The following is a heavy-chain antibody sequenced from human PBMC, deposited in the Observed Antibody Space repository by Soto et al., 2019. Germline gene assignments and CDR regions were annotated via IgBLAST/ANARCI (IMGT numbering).Heavy chain of an antibody. CDR3: GRQGAGGRGLDV. V-gene: IGHV6-1*01. CDR1: GDSVSSNSAA. CDR2: TYYRSKWYN. D-gene: IGHD3-16*01. J-gene: IGHJ6*02. Sequence: QVQLQQSGPGLVKPSQTLSLTCAISGDSVSSNSAAWNWIRQSPSRGLEWLGRTYYRSKWYNDYPVSVKSQISLNPDTSKNHFSLQMNSVTPEDTAMYYCGRQGAGGRGLDVWGQGTTVTVSS.